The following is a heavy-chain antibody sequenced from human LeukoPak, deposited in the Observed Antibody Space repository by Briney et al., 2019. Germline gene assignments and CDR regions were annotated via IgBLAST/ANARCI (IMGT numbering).Heavy chain of an antibody. CDR2: ISGSGGST. CDR1: GFTFSSYA. Sequence: GGSLRLSCAASGFTFSSYAMSWVRQAPGKGLEWVSAISGSGGSTYYADSVKGRFTISRDNSKNTLYLQMNSLRAEDTAVYYCANSLGGHWNYAVDWGQRTLVTVSS. V-gene: IGHV3-23*01. J-gene: IGHJ4*02. CDR3: ANSLGGHWNYAVD. D-gene: IGHD1-7*01.